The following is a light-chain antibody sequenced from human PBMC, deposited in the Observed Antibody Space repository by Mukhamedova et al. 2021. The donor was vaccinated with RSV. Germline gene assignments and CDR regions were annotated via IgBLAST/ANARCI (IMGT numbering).Light chain of an antibody. V-gene: IGLV3-21*04. CDR3: QVWDSSSDHLV. CDR1: NIGSKS. J-gene: IGLJ2*01. CDR2: YDS. Sequence: STWGGNNIGSKSVHWYQQKPGQAPVLVIYYDSDRPSGIPERFSGSNSGNTATLTISRVEAGDEADYYCQVWDSSSDHLVFGGGTTLPVL.